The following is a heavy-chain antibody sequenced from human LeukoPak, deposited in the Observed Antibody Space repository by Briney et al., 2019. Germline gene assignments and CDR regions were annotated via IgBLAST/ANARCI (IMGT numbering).Heavy chain of an antibody. CDR2: IHAGGST. CDR3: AREFRKGWDWFDP. D-gene: IGHD1-26*01. Sequence: SETLSLTCTVSGGSIRSGSYYWSWIRQPAGKGLEWIGRIHAGGSTNYNPSLKSRVTISADTSKNQFSLKLSSVPAADTAVYYCAREFRKGWDWFDPWGQGTLVTVSS. CDR1: GGSIRSGSYY. J-gene: IGHJ5*02. V-gene: IGHV4-61*02.